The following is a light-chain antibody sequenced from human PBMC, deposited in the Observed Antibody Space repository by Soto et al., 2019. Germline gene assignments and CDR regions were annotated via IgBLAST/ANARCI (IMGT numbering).Light chain of an antibody. CDR2: SDS. CDR3: QVWDSGTDHVV. Sequence: SYELTQPPAVSVAPGKTARITCGGHNTGTKSVHWYQQKPGQAPVLVIYSDSDRPSAIPERFSGSNSGNTATLTINGVEAGDEADYYCQVWDSGTDHVVFGGGTKLTVL. J-gene: IGLJ3*02. CDR1: NTGTKS. V-gene: IGLV3-21*04.